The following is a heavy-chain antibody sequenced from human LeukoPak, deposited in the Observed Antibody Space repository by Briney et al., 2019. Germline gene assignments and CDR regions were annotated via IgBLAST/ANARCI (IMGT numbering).Heavy chain of an antibody. CDR2: IDYSGGST. CDR1: GFTFSSYA. D-gene: IGHD6-19*01. Sequence: GALRLSCAASGFTFSSYAMSWVRQAPGKGLDWVSTIDYSGGSTYYADSVKGRFTISRDNAKNSLYLQMNSLRAEDTAVYYCARDGGPAVADDYWGQGTLVTVSS. CDR3: ARDGGPAVADDY. J-gene: IGHJ4*02. V-gene: IGHV3-23*01.